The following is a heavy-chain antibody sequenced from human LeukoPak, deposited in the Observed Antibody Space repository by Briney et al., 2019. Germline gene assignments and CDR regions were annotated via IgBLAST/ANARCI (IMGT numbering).Heavy chain of an antibody. Sequence: GGSLRLSCPASGFSFSSYCMHWVRQPPGKGLGWVSGINSDGRSQSSPGSVKGRFPLSRDNAKNTLYLEKNNLRAEDRAVYYCASTYYYVSSGYLCDYWGQETLVTVAS. CDR2: INSDGRSQ. CDR1: GFSFSSYC. J-gene: IGHJ4*02. CDR3: ASTYYYVSSGYLCDY. V-gene: IGHV3-74*01. D-gene: IGHD3-22*01.